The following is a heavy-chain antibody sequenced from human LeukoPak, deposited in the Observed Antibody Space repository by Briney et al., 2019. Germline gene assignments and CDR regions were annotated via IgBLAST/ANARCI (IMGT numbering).Heavy chain of an antibody. V-gene: IGHV3-48*03. J-gene: IGHJ4*02. CDR3: AREGWNDDLDY. Sequence: QPGGSLRLSCAASGFTFSSYEMNRVRQAPGKGLEWVSYILSSGKTIYYADSVKGRFTISRDNAENSLYLQMNSLRAEDTAVYYCAREGWNDDLDYWGQGALVTVSS. CDR1: GFTFSSYE. CDR2: ILSSGKTI. D-gene: IGHD1-1*01.